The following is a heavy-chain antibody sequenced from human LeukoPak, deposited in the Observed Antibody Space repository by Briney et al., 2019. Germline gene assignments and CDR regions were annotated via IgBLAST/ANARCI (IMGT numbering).Heavy chain of an antibody. CDR3: ARETFSYYYDSSGFDAFDI. J-gene: IGHJ3*02. CDR2: IYTSGST. Sequence: SETLSLTCTVSGGSISSSSYYWGWIRQPAGKGLEWIGRIYTSGSTNYNPSLKSRVTMSVDTSKNQFSLKLSSVTAADTAVYYCARETFSYYYDSSGFDAFDIWGQGTMVTVSS. V-gene: IGHV4-61*02. CDR1: GGSISSSSYY. D-gene: IGHD3-22*01.